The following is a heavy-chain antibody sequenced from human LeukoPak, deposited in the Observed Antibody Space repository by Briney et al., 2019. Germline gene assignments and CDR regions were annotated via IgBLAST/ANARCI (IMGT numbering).Heavy chain of an antibody. D-gene: IGHD3-22*01. CDR2: IWYDGSNK. CDR3: AREGLYDSSGYPNHAFDY. CDR1: GFTFSSYG. Sequence: PGGSLRLSCAASGFTFSSYGMHWVRQAPGKGLEWVAVIWYDGSNKYYADSVKGRFTISRDNSKNTLYLQMNSLRAEDTAVYYCAREGLYDSSGYPNHAFDYWGQGTLVTVYS. V-gene: IGHV3-33*01. J-gene: IGHJ4*02.